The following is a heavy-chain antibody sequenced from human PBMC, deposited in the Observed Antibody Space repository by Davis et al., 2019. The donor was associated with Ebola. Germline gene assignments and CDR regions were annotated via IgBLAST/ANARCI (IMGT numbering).Heavy chain of an antibody. J-gene: IGHJ4*02. D-gene: IGHD2-15*01. CDR2: IYNGGST. Sequence: GEPLKISCPTSGFTFRTYSLSWVRQAPGKGLEWVSVIYNGGSTYYADSVKGRFTISRDNSKNTLYLQMNSLGVEDTAVYYCARTHCSGGSCYLDYWGQGTLVTVSS. CDR3: ARTHCSGGSCYLDY. V-gene: IGHV3-53*01. CDR1: GFTFRTYS.